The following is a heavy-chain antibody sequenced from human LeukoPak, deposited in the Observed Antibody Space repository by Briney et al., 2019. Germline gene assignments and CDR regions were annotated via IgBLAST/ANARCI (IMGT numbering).Heavy chain of an antibody. Sequence: GGSLRLSCAAPGFTFSSYAMSWVRQAPGKGLEWVSAISGSGGSTYYADSVKGRFTISRDNSKNTLYLQMNSLRAEDTAVYYCAIGHYPDASCAGDCYYSYWGQGTLVTVSS. D-gene: IGHD2-21*02. V-gene: IGHV3-23*01. CDR2: ISGSGGST. J-gene: IGHJ4*02. CDR1: GFTFSSYA. CDR3: AIGHYPDASCAGDCYYSY.